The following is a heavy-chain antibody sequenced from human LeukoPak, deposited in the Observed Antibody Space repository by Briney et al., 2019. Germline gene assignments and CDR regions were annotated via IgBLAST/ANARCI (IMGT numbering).Heavy chain of an antibody. V-gene: IGHV1-2*02. CDR3: ARARGTIPRVYYFDY. D-gene: IGHD2-21*01. CDR2: INPNSGGT. J-gene: IGHJ4*02. CDR1: GHTFTGYY. Sequence: ASVKVSCKASGHTFTGYYMHWVRQAPGQGLEWMGWINPNSGGTNYAQKFQGRVTMTRDTSISTAYMELSRLRSDDTAVYYCARARGTIPRVYYFDYWGQGTLVTVSS.